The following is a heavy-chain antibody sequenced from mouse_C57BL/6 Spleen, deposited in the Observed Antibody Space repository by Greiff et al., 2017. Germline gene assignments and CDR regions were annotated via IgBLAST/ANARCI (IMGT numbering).Heavy chain of an antibody. CDR3: ARRELGLDY. Sequence: DVKLVESGGGLVKPGGSLKLSCAASGFTFSSYAMSWVRQTPEKRLEWVATISDGGSYTYYPDNVKGRFTISRDNAKNNLYLQMSHLKSEETAMYYCARRELGLDYWGQGTTLTVSS. J-gene: IGHJ2*01. CDR1: GFTFSSYA. V-gene: IGHV5-4*03. D-gene: IGHD4-1*01. CDR2: ISDGGSYT.